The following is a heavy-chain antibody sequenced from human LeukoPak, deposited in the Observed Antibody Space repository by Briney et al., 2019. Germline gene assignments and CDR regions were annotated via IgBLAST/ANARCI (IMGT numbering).Heavy chain of an antibody. CDR1: GYTISSGYY. CDR2: IYHSGST. V-gene: IGHV4-38-2*01. CDR3: ARADYYGSGSYYGMDV. Sequence: PSETLSLTRAVSGYTISSGYYWGWIRQPPGEGLEWIGSIYHSGSTYYNPSLKSRVTISVDTSKNQFSLKLSSVTAADTAVYYCARADYYGSGSYYGMDVWGKGTTVTVSS. J-gene: IGHJ6*04. D-gene: IGHD3-10*01.